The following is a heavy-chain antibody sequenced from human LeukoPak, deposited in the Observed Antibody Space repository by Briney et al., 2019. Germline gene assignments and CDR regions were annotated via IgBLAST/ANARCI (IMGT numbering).Heavy chain of an antibody. D-gene: IGHD2-15*01. CDR1: GGSFSGYY. Sequence: PSETLSLTCAVYGGSFSGYYWSWIRQPPGKGLEWIGEINHSGSTNYNPSLKSRVTISVDTSKNQFSLKLSSVTAADTAVYYCARVPSGLLYYYYYMDVWGKGTTVTISS. CDR3: ARVPSGLLYYYYYMDV. V-gene: IGHV4-34*01. J-gene: IGHJ6*03. CDR2: INHSGST.